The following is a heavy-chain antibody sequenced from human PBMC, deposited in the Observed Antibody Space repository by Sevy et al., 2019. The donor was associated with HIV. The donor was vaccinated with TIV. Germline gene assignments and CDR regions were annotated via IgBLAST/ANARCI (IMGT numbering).Heavy chain of an antibody. J-gene: IGHJ3*01. CDR1: GFTFDDYA. D-gene: IGHD2-2*01. CDR2: VSWNSGSI. CDR3: AKDTGSIVVVPAAD. Sequence: GGSLRLSCAASGFTFDDYAMHWVRQAPGKGLEWVSCVSWNSGSIGYADSVKGRFTISRDNAKNSLYLQMNSLRAEDTALYYCAKDTGSIVVVPAADWGQGTMVTVSS. V-gene: IGHV3-9*01.